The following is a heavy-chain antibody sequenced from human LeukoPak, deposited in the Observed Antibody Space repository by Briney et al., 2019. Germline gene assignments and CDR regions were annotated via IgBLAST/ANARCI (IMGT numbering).Heavy chain of an antibody. V-gene: IGHV4-34*01. CDR3: ETCLRVRSRDGTGRRGVVGNLFT. CDR2: INHNART. J-gene: IGHJ5*02. D-gene: IGHD3-3*01. CDR1: GGSFSGNY. Sequence: SETLSLIRAAYGGSFSGNYCSWTRKPPGKGVEWIGEINHNARTNYNPSHTTRVTISVDTSSNQFSPKLSSFSAADTAVYYCETCLRVRSRDGTGRRGVVGNLFTWGEGNLVTVSP.